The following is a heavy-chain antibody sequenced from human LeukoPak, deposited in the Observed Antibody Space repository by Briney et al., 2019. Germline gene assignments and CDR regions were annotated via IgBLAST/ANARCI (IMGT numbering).Heavy chain of an antibody. J-gene: IGHJ4*02. D-gene: IGHD3-10*01. Sequence: GGSLRLSCVASGFTLSSDWMSWVRQAPGKGLAWVANIKQDGSEKHYVDSVKGRFTISRDNAKNSLYLQMNSLRAEDTAVYYCARRYYYDSGSYYFDYWGQGTLVTVSS. CDR3: ARRYYYDSGSYYFDY. CDR2: IKQDGSEK. V-gene: IGHV3-7*04. CDR1: GFTLSSDW.